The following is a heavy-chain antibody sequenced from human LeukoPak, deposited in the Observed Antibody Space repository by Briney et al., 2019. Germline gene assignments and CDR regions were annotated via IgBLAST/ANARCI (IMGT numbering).Heavy chain of an antibody. CDR1: GYSFTSYW. CDR2: IYPGDSDT. V-gene: IGHV5-51*01. CDR3: ARTGSGGYCTNGVCYAPGAFDI. D-gene: IGHD2-8*01. J-gene: IGHJ3*02. Sequence: GESLKISCKGSGYSFTSYWIGWVRQMPGKGLGWRGIIYPGDSDTRYSPSFQGQVTISADKSISTAYLQWSSLKASDTAMYYCARTGSGGYCTNGVCYAPGAFDIWGQGTMVTVSS.